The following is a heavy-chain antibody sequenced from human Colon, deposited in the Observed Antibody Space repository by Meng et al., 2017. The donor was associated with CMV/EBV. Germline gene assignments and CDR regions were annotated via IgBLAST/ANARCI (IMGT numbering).Heavy chain of an antibody. D-gene: IGHD2-15*01. CDR2: IGGAAGVT. V-gene: IGHV3-11*01. CDR1: GFSISDYY. J-gene: IGHJ4*02. Sequence: LSFAPCGFSISDYYVSWIRQAPGKGLEWISYIGGAAGVTYYAASLKGRFTISRDNARQSLYLQMASLRVEDTAIYYCARGRRDIGFDSWGQGALVTVSS. CDR3: ARGRRDIGFDS.